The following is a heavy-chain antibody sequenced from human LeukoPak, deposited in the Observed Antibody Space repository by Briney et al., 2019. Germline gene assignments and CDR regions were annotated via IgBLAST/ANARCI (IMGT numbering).Heavy chain of an antibody. CDR1: GFTFSNSW. CDR3: TTDLGITMVRGVIGDAFDI. D-gene: IGHD3-10*01. J-gene: IGHJ3*02. CDR2: IKSKTDGGTT. V-gene: IGHV3-15*01. Sequence: GGSLRLSCAASGFTFSNSWMTWVRQAPGKGRAWVGRIKSKTDGGTTDYAAPVKGRFTISRDDSQITLYLQMNSLKTEDTAVYYCTTDLGITMVRGVIGDAFDIWGQGTMVTVSS.